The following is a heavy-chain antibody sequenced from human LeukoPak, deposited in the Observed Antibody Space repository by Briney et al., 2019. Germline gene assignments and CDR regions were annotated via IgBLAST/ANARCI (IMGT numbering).Heavy chain of an antibody. V-gene: IGHV3-74*03. D-gene: IGHD6-13*01. CDR3: AGSSSSNWFDP. J-gene: IGHJ5*02. CDR1: GFIFSSYW. CDR2: IKSDGSST. Sequence: GGSLRLSCAASGFIFSSYWMHWVRRAPGKGLVWVSRIKSDGSSTTYADSVKGRFTLSRDNAKNTLYLQMDSLRADDTAVYYCAGSSSSNWFDPWGQGTLVTVSS.